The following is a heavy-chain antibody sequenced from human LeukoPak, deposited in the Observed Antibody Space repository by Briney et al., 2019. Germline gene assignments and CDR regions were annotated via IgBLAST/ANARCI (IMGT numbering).Heavy chain of an antibody. J-gene: IGHJ4*02. V-gene: IGHV3-11*01. Sequence: GGSLRLSCAASGFTFSDYYMSWIRQAPGKGLEWVSYISSSSTIYYADSVKGRFTISRDNAKNSLYLQMNSLRAEDTAVYYCARGYSSGWYTDYWGQGTLVTVSS. CDR1: GFTFSDYY. CDR2: ISSSSTI. CDR3: ARGYSSGWYTDY. D-gene: IGHD6-19*01.